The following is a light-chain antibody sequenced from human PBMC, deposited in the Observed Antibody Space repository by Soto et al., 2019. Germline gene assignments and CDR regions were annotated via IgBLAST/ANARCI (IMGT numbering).Light chain of an antibody. Sequence: DIVMTQSPDSLAVSLGERATINCKSSQSVLYSSNNKNYLAWYQQKQGQPPKLLIYWASTRESGVPDRFSGSGSGTDFTLTISSLQAEDVAVYYCQQYYSTPPTFGQGTMVEIK. V-gene: IGKV4-1*01. CDR2: WAS. J-gene: IGKJ1*01. CDR3: QQYYSTPPT. CDR1: QSVLYSSNNKNY.